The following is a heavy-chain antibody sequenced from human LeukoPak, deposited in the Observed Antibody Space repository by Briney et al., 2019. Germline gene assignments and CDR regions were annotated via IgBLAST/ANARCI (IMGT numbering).Heavy chain of an antibody. CDR3: ARVTGYWGSGNYFFDY. CDR1: GFTFSHYE. CDR2: ITTSGSTT. D-gene: IGHD3-10*01. V-gene: IGHV3-48*03. Sequence: GGSLRLSCTASGFTFSHYEMNWVRQAPGKGLVWISLITTSGSTTYYADSVKGRFTISRDNAKNSLYLQMNSLRAEDTALYYCARVTGYWGSGNYFFDYWGQGTLVTVSS. J-gene: IGHJ4*02.